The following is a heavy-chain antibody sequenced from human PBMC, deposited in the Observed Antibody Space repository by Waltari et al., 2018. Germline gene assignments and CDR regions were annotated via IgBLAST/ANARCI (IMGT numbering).Heavy chain of an antibody. CDR3: ASRIAARPPDY. CDR2: IYYSGST. D-gene: IGHD6-6*01. Sequence: QLQLQESGPGLVKPSETLSLTCTVAGGSLSSSSYYRGWIRQPPGKGLEWIGSIYYSGSTYYNPSLKSRVTISVDTSKNQFSLKLSSVTAADTAVYYCASRIAARPPDYWGQGTLVTVSS. CDR1: GGSLSSSSYY. J-gene: IGHJ4*02. V-gene: IGHV4-39*01.